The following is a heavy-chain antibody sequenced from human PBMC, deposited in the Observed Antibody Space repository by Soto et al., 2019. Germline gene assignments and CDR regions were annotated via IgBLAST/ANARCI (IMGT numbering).Heavy chain of an antibody. CDR1: GFTFSGSA. J-gene: IGHJ4*02. CDR3: TRRPSSRDFDY. V-gene: IGHV3-73*01. D-gene: IGHD1-26*01. Sequence: ESGGGLVQPGGSLKLSCAASGFTFSGSAMHWVRQASGKGLEWVGRIRSKANSYATAYAASVKGRFTISRDDSKNTAYLQMNSLKTEDTAVYYCTRRPSSRDFDYWGQGTLVTVSS. CDR2: IRSKANSYAT.